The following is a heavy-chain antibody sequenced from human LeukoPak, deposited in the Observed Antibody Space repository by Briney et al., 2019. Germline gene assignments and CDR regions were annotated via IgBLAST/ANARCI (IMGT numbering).Heavy chain of an antibody. CDR2: ISSSSSYI. V-gene: IGHV3-21*01. CDR1: GFTFSSYS. D-gene: IGHD1-14*01. J-gene: IGHJ4*02. CDR3: ATQLGYKGNY. Sequence: GGSLRLSCAASGFTFSSYSTNWARQAPGKGLEWVSSISSSSSYIYYADSVKGRFTISRDNAKNSLYLQMNSLRAEDTAVYYCATQLGYKGNYWGQGTLVTVSS.